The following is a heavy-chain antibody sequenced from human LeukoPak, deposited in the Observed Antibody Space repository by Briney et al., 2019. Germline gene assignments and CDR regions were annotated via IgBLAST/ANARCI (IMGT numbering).Heavy chain of an antibody. CDR2: IYPGDSDT. V-gene: IGHV5-51*01. CDR3: ARQRLRGISYFGF. Sequence: GESLRISCKGSGYSFTSFWIGWVRQMPGKGLEWMGIIYPGDSDTRYSPSFQGQVTISADKSINTAYLQWSSLKASDTDMYYCARQRLRGISYFGFWGQGTLVTVSS. J-gene: IGHJ4*02. CDR1: GYSFTSFW. D-gene: IGHD3-10*01.